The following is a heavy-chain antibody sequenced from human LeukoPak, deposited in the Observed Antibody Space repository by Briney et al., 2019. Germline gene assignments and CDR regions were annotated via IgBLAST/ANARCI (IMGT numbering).Heavy chain of an antibody. Sequence: SVKVSCKASGGTFSSYAISWVRQAPGQGLEWMGRIIPIFGIANYSQKFQGRVTITADKSTSTAYMELSSLRSEDTAVYYCARDMNVRGYSYGPFDYWGQGTLVTVSS. CDR2: IIPIFGIA. V-gene: IGHV1-69*04. CDR1: GGTFSSYA. D-gene: IGHD5-18*01. CDR3: ARDMNVRGYSYGPFDY. J-gene: IGHJ4*02.